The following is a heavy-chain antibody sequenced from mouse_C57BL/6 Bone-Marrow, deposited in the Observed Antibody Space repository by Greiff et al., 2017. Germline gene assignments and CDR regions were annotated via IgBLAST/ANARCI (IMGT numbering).Heavy chain of an antibody. V-gene: IGHV14-4*01. CDR1: VFNIQDDY. J-gene: IGHJ3*01. CDR2: IDPENGAT. Sequence: EVQLQQSGAELVRPGASVTLSCTASVFNIQDDYLPWVKPRPEQGLEWIRWIDPENGATASASKFQGKATITADTSSNTAYLPLSSLTSEDTAVYYCTTHYGSSAYWGQGTLVTVSA. CDR3: TTHYGSSAY. D-gene: IGHD1-1*01.